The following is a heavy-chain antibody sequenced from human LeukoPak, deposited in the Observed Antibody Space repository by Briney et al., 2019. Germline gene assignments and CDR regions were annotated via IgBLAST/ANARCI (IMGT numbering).Heavy chain of an antibody. Sequence: GATVKISCKVSGNTFTDYYMHWVQQAPGKGLEWMGLVDPEDGETIYAEKFQGRVTITADTSTDTAYMELSSLRSEDTAVYYCATFQQQLVLDWFDPWGQGTLVTVSS. CDR1: GNTFTDYY. CDR2: VDPEDGET. D-gene: IGHD6-13*01. V-gene: IGHV1-69-2*01. J-gene: IGHJ5*02. CDR3: ATFQQQLVLDWFDP.